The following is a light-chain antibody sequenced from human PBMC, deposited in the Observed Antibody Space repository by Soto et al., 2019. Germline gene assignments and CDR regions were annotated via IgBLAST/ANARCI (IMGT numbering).Light chain of an antibody. CDR1: QSVSSSY. J-gene: IGKJ3*01. CDR3: QQYGSSLFT. CDR2: GAS. V-gene: IGKV3-20*01. Sequence: EIVLTQSPGTLSLSPGERATLSCRASQSVSSSYLAWYQQKPGQAPRLLIYGASSRATGIPDRFSGSGSGTDFTLTISRLAIEDFAVYYCQQYGSSLFTFGPGTKVDIK.